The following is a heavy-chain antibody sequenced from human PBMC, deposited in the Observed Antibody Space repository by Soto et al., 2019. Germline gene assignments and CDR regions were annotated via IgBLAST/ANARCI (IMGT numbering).Heavy chain of an antibody. CDR1: GFTFDDYA. D-gene: IGHD3-9*01. V-gene: IGHV3-9*01. J-gene: IGHJ5*02. Sequence: DVQLVESGGGLVQPGRSLRLSCAASGFTFDDYAMHWVRQAPGKGLEWVSGISWNSGSIGYADSVKGRFTISRDNAKNSLYLQMNSLRAEDTALYYCAKDKYDDILTGYPANNWFDPWGQGTLVTVSS. CDR3: AKDKYDDILTGYPANNWFDP. CDR2: ISWNSGSI.